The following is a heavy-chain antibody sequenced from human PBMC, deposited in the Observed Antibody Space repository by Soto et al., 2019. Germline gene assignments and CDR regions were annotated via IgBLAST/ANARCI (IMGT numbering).Heavy chain of an antibody. Sequence: PWGSLILSCASYGFTFSIYPMSWVRQAPGKGLEWVSAITASGAFTNHADSVKGRFTISRDNSKNTLYLQMSSLRAVDTAVYYCAKARDTVTAYDVYDMWGQGTMVTVSS. CDR1: GFTFSIYP. D-gene: IGHD2-21*02. J-gene: IGHJ3*02. V-gene: IGHV3-23*01. CDR2: ITASGAFT. CDR3: AKARDTVTAYDVYDM.